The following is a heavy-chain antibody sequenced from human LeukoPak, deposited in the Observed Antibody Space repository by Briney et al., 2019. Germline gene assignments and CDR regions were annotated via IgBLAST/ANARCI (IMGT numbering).Heavy chain of an antibody. CDR1: GYTFTVYY. J-gene: IGHJ4*02. D-gene: IGHD3-10*01. Sequence: ASVKVSCKASGYTFTVYYMHWVRQAPGQGLEWMGCINPNRGGTNYAQKFQGRDNMTRDTSISTAYMELSRLRSDDTAVYYCASQTMVRGAPEYWGQGTLVTVPS. CDR3: ASQTMVRGAPEY. CDR2: INPNRGGT. V-gene: IGHV1-2*02.